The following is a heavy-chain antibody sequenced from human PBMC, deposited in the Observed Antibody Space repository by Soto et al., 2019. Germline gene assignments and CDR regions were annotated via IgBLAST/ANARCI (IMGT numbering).Heavy chain of an antibody. CDR2: ISGSGATT. D-gene: IGHD3-9*01. CDR1: GFPLSSYA. Sequence: GGSLRLSCAASGFPLSSYAITLVRQAPGKGLEWVSGISGSGATTSYADSVKGRFTVSRDNSKNTLYLQMNSLRVEDTAVYHCAKLRYFDWSAYNWFEYWGQGT. CDR3: AKLRYFDWSAYNWFEY. V-gene: IGHV3-23*01. J-gene: IGHJ5*01.